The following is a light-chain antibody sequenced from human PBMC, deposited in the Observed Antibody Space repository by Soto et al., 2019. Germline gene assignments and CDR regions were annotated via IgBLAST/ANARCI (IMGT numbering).Light chain of an antibody. V-gene: IGLV1-40*01. CDR3: QSYDSSLSGYV. Sequence: QSVLTQPPSVSGAPGQRVTISCTRSSSNIGAGYDVHWYQQLPGTAPKLLIYANNNRPSGVPDRFAGSKSGTSVSLAITGLQSDDEADYYCQSYDSSLSGYVFGTGTKVTVL. J-gene: IGLJ1*01. CDR1: SSNIGAGYD. CDR2: ANN.